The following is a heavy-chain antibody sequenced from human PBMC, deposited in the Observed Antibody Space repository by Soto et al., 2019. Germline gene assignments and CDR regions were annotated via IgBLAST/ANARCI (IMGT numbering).Heavy chain of an antibody. V-gene: IGHV3-21*01. Sequence: PGGSLRLSCAASGFTFSSYSMNWVRQAPGKGLEWVSSISSSSSYIYYADSVKGRFTISRDNAKNSLYLQMNSLRAEDTAVYYCARDHLPLQWLVDKNWFDPWGQGTLVTVSS. J-gene: IGHJ5*02. CDR2: ISSSSSYI. CDR3: ARDHLPLQWLVDKNWFDP. CDR1: GFTFSSYS. D-gene: IGHD6-19*01.